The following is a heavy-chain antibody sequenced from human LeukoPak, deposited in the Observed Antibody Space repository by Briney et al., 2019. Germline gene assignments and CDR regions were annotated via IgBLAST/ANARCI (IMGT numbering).Heavy chain of an antibody. CDR1: GYTFTNYG. CDR3: ARVDLPYYGSGSYDY. J-gene: IGHJ4*02. D-gene: IGHD3-10*01. CDR2: INPSGGST. V-gene: IGHV1-46*01. Sequence: ASVTVSCKASGYTFTNYGVSWVRQAPGQGLEWMGIINPSGGSTSYAQKFQGRVTMTRDTSTSTVYMELSSLRSEDTAVYYCARVDLPYYGSGSYDYWGQGTLVTVSS.